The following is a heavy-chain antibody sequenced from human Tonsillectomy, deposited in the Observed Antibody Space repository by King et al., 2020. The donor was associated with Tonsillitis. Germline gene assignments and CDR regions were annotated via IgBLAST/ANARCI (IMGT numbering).Heavy chain of an antibody. V-gene: IGHV3-30*18. J-gene: IGHJ6*02. CDR3: AKGREMAIEAHLRYYYYYGMDV. Sequence: VQLVESGGGVVQPGRSLRLSCAASGFTFSSYGMHWVRQAPGKGLEWVAVISYDGINKYYADSVKGRFTISRDNSKNTLYLQMNSLRAEDTAVYYCAKGREMAIEAHLRYYYYYGMDVWGQGTTVTVSS. CDR1: GFTFSSYG. D-gene: IGHD5-24*01. CDR2: ISYDGINK.